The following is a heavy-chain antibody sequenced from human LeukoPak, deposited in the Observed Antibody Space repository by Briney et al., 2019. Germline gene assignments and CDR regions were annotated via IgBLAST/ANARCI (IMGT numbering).Heavy chain of an antibody. D-gene: IGHD5-12*01. CDR2: IIPFLDTS. Sequence: SVKVSCKASGGTFSKYALSWVRQAPGQGLEWMGAIIPFLDTSNYPPRFQDRVTIATDESTSTAYMDLSSLRSDDTAVYYCARAQAGNYDWPLDLWGQGTLVTVSS. V-gene: IGHV1-69*05. J-gene: IGHJ5*02. CDR1: GGTFSKYA. CDR3: ARAQAGNYDWPLDL.